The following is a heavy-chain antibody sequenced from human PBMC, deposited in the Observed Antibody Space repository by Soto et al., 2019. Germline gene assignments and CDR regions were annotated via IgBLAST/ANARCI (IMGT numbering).Heavy chain of an antibody. CDR3: ARDRLVGPYSCSWLGFDY. CDR2: IYYSGST. J-gene: IGHJ4*02. Sequence: QVQLQESGPGLVKPSQTLSLTCTVSGGSISSGGYYWSWIRQHPGKGLEWIGYIYYSGSTYSNPSLKSRVTISVDTSKNQFSLKLSSVTAADTAVYYCARDRLVGPYSCSWLGFDYWGQGTLVTVSS. CDR1: GGSISSGGYY. V-gene: IGHV4-31*03. D-gene: IGHD6-13*01.